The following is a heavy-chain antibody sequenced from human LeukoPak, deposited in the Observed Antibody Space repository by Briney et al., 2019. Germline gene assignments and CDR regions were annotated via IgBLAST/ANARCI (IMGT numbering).Heavy chain of an antibody. CDR3: ARVQLWGDFWSGSPRAFDI. J-gene: IGHJ3*02. D-gene: IGHD3-3*01. CDR1: GGSISSGDYY. CDR2: IYYSGST. V-gene: IGHV4-30-4*08. Sequence: PSETLSLTCTVSGGSISSGDYYWSWIRQPPGKGLEWIGYIYYSGSTHYNPSLKSRVTISVDTSKTQFSLKLSSVTAADTAVYYCARVQLWGDFWSGSPRAFDIWGQGTMVTVSS.